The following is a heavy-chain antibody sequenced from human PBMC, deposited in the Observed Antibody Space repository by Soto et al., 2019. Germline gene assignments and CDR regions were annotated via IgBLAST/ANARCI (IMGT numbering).Heavy chain of an antibody. D-gene: IGHD1-26*01. CDR2: MSYDGSNE. V-gene: IGHV3-30*18. CDR1: GFTFSHYA. Sequence: QVQLVESGGGVVQPGRSLRLSCAASGFTFSHYAMHWVRQAPGKGLEWVALMSYDGSNEYYADSVKGQFTTSRDNSKNTLYLQMNSLRAEDTAVYYCAKDGSHNFDYWGQGTLVTVSS. J-gene: IGHJ4*02. CDR3: AKDGSHNFDY.